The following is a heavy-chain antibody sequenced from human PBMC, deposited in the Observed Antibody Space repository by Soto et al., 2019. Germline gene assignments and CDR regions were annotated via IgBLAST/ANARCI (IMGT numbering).Heavy chain of an antibody. Sequence: QVQLQQWGAGLLKPSETLSLTCAVYGGSFSGYYWSWIRQPPGKGLEWIGEINHSGSTNYNPSLKSRVTISVDTSKNQFSLKLSSVTAADTAVYYCASHYYDSSGYPLGRDYWGQGTLVTVSS. D-gene: IGHD3-22*01. J-gene: IGHJ4*02. CDR1: GGSFSGYY. V-gene: IGHV4-34*01. CDR3: ASHYYDSSGYPLGRDY. CDR2: INHSGST.